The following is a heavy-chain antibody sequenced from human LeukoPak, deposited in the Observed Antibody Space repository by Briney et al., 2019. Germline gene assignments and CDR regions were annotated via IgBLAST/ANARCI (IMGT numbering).Heavy chain of an antibody. D-gene: IGHD3-10*01. CDR3: ARELPTGTDYFDY. CDR2: IKQDGSEK. J-gene: IGHJ4*02. V-gene: IGHV3-7*01. CDR1: GFSFNNYR. Sequence: GGSLRLSCAASGFSFNNYRMGWVRQAPGKGLEWVANIKQDGSEKYYVDSVTGRFTISRDNAKYSLYLQMNSLRAEDTAVYYCARELPTGTDYFDYWGQGTLVTVSS.